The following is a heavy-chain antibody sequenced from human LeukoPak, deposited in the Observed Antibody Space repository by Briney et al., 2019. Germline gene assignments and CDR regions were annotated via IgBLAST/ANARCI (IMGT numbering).Heavy chain of an antibody. J-gene: IGHJ4*02. CDR2: IYHSGST. V-gene: IGHV4-39*07. Sequence: SETLSLTCTVSGGSISSSSYYWGWIRQPPGKGLEWIGSIYHSGSTYYNPSLKSRVTISVDTSKNQFSLKLSSVTAADTAVYYCARRSLLFLTVGPFDYWGQGTLVTVSS. CDR3: ARRSLLFLTVGPFDY. CDR1: GGSISSSSYY. D-gene: IGHD3-10*01.